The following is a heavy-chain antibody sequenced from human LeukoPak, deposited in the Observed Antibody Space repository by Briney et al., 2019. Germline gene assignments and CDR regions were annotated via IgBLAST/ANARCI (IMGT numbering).Heavy chain of an antibody. CDR3: ARVPYCSSTSCFSGIDY. CDR1: GFTFSSYS. V-gene: IGHV3-21*01. D-gene: IGHD2-2*01. CDR2: ISSSSSYI. J-gene: IGHJ4*02. Sequence: GGSLRLSCAASGFTFSSYSMNWVRQAPEKGLEWVSSISSSSSYIYYADSVKGRFTISRDNAKNSLYLQMNSLRAEDTAVYYCARVPYCSSTSCFSGIDYWGQGTLVTVSS.